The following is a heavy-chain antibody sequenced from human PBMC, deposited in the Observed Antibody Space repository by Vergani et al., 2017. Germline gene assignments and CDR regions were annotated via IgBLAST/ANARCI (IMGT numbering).Heavy chain of an antibody. CDR2: INPKSGGR. J-gene: IGHJ3*01. CDR1: GYTFSDYY. V-gene: IGHV1-2*07. D-gene: IGHD3-10*01. Sequence: QVQLVQSGAEVKKPGASVKVSCKTSGYTFSDYYVHWIRQAPGKGLEWMGWINPKSGGRSFADKFQDRATMTRDTSISTVYMELNRLKSDDTAVYYCAREWPYGSWVDGAFDVWGQGTMVTVSS. CDR3: AREWPYGSWVDGAFDV.